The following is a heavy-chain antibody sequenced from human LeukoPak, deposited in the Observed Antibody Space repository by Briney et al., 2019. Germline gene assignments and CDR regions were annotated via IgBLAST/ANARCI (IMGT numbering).Heavy chain of an antibody. CDR2: IYYSGST. CDR3: ARDKGPDSWFDP. Sequence: SETLSLTCTVSGYSISSGYHWSWIRQPPGKGLEWIGYIYYSGSTNYNPSLKSRVTISVDTSKNQFSLKLSSVTAADTAVYYCARDKGPDSWFDPWGQGTLVTVSS. D-gene: IGHD1-14*01. V-gene: IGHV4-61*01. CDR1: GYSISSGYH. J-gene: IGHJ5*02.